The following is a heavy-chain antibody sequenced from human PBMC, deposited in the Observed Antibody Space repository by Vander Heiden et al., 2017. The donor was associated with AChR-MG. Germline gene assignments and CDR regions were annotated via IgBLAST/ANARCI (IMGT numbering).Heavy chain of an antibody. J-gene: IGHJ5*02. CDR3: ARGTLTATHESNWFDP. CDR1: GGSFSGYY. Sequence: QVQLQQWGAGLLKPSETLSLTCAVYGGSFSGYYWSWIRQPPGKGLEWIGEINHSGSTNYNPSLKSRVTISVDTSKNQFSLKLSSVTAADTAVYYCARGTLTATHESNWFDPWGQGTLVTVSS. CDR2: INHSGST. D-gene: IGHD2-15*01. V-gene: IGHV4-34*01.